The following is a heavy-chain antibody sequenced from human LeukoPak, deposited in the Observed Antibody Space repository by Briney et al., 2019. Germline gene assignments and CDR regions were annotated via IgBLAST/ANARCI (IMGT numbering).Heavy chain of an antibody. CDR3: ARDQEAHFDY. J-gene: IGHJ4*02. CDR2: IYYSGST. Sequence: SETLSLTCTVSGGSISSYYWSWIRQPPGKGLEWIGYIYYSGSTYYNPSLKSRVTISVDTSKNQFSLKLSSVTAADTAVYYCARDQEAHFDYWGQGTLVTVSS. CDR1: GGSISSYY. V-gene: IGHV4-59*12.